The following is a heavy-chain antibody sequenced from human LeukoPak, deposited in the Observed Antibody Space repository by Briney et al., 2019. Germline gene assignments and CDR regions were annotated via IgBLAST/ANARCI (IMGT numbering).Heavy chain of an antibody. CDR1: SGSISSGDYY. V-gene: IGHV4-30-4*08. CDR3: ARGRYDSSGYYLDY. CDR2: IYYSGST. J-gene: IGHJ4*02. Sequence: PSQTLSLTCTVSSGSISSGDYYWSWIRQPPGKGLEWIGYIYYSGSTYYNPSLKSRVTISVDTSKNQFSLKLSSVTAADTAVYYCARGRYDSSGYYLDYWGQGTLVTVSS. D-gene: IGHD3-22*01.